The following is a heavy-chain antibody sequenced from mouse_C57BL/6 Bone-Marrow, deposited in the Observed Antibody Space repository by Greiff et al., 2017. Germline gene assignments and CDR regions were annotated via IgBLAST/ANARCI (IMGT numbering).Heavy chain of an antibody. V-gene: IGHV5-15*01. Sequence: EVKLMESGGGLVQPGGSLKLSCAASGFTFSDYGMAWVRQAPRKGPEWVAFISNLAYSIYYADTVTGRFTISRENAKNTLYLEMSSLGSEDTAMYYCARLFMITTRRTFAYWGQGTLVTVSA. CDR1: GFTFSDYG. D-gene: IGHD2-4*01. CDR2: ISNLAYSI. J-gene: IGHJ3*01. CDR3: ARLFMITTRRTFAY.